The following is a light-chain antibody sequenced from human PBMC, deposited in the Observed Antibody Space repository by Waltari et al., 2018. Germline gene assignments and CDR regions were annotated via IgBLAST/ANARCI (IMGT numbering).Light chain of an antibody. V-gene: IGLV2-14*01. CDR1: SSDVGAYTY. CDR2: DVT. Sequence: QSALTQPASVSGSPGHSITLHCSGTSSDVGAYTYVPWYHQHPGNAPKLIIFDVTRWPSGVSNRFSGSKSGNTASLTIFGLQAEDEADYYCASYTSTRTVVFGGGTRVTVL. J-gene: IGLJ2*01. CDR3: ASYTSTRTVV.